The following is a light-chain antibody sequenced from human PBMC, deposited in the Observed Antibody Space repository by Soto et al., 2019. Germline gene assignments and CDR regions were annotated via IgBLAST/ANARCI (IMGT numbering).Light chain of an antibody. CDR2: DDS. CDR3: QVWDSSSDHLYV. V-gene: IGLV3-21*02. CDR1: NIGGKS. J-gene: IGLJ1*01. Sequence: SYELAQPPSVSVAPGQTARITCGGNNIGGKSVHWYQQKPGQAPVLVVYDDSDRPSGIPGRFSGSNSGNTATLTISRVEAGDEADYYCQVWDSSSDHLYVLGTGTKVTVL.